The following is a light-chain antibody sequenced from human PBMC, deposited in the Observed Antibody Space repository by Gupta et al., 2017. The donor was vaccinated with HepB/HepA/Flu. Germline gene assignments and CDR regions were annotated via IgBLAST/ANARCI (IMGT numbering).Light chain of an antibody. CDR2: GAS. CDR3: QQGSSSPYT. CDR1: QSVRSDY. Sequence: EIVLTQSPGTLSLSPGERATLSCRASQSVRSDYLAWYQQTPGQAPRLLIYGASSRATGIPDRFSGGGSGTDFTLTISRLEREEFAVYYCQQGSSSPYTFGQGTKLEIK. V-gene: IGKV3-20*01. J-gene: IGKJ2*01.